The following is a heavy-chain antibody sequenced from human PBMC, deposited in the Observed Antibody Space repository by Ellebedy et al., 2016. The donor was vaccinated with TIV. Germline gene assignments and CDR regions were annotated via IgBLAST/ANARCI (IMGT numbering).Heavy chain of an antibody. D-gene: IGHD2-2*02. CDR1: GFTFSSYS. CDR2: ISSSSSYI. J-gene: IGHJ4*02. V-gene: IGHV3-21*04. CDR3: ARDFHLTGGSFLYVDY. Sequence: GESLKISCAAFGFTFSSYSMNWVRQAPGQGLEWVSCISSSSSYIYYADSVKGRFTISRDNAKNSLFLQMNSLRAEDTAIYYCARDFHLTGGSFLYVDYWGQGTLVTVSS.